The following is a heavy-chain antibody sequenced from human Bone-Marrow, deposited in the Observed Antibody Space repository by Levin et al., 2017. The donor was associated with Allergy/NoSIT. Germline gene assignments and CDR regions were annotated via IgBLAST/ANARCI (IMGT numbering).Heavy chain of an antibody. CDR3: GKDFWTVGRYGMDV. CDR1: GFTFGSYG. Sequence: PGGSLRLSCAASGFTFGSYGMHWVRQAPGKGLEWVAYTSYDGGKKEYVDSVKGRFTISRDDSTNTLYLQMSSLRVEDTAVYYCGKDFWTVGRYGMDVWGQGTTVTVSS. V-gene: IGHV3-30*18. CDR2: TSYDGGKK. D-gene: IGHD3/OR15-3a*01. J-gene: IGHJ6*02.